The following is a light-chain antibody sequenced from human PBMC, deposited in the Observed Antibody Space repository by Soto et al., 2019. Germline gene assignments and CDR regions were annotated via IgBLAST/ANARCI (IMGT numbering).Light chain of an antibody. CDR3: QQYYNWPPKT. Sequence: EIVMTQSPATLSVSPGERVTLSCRASQSVSRQLAWYQQNPGQAPRLLIFDASTRATGISARFSGSGSGTEFTLTISSLQSEDLAVYYCQQYYNWPPKTFGQGTKVDI. J-gene: IGKJ1*01. CDR1: QSVSRQ. CDR2: DAS. V-gene: IGKV3-15*01.